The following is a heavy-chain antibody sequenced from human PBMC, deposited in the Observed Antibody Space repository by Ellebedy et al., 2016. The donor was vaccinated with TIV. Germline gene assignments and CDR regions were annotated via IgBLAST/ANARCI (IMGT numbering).Heavy chain of an antibody. D-gene: IGHD2-2*01. V-gene: IGHV1-2*02. CDR1: GYTFTDYH. J-gene: IGHJ4*02. CDR2: IYPSRGDT. Sequence: AASVKVSCKTSGYTFTDYHIHWVRQAPGQGLEWMGWIYPSRGDTQYAQKFQGRVTMTRDTSITTACMELNRLTSDDTAVYYCASVTFSSLSPFDYWGQGTLVTVTS. CDR3: ASVTFSSLSPFDY.